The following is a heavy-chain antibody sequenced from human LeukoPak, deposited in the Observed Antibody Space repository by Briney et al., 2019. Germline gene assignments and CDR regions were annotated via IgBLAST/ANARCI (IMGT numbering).Heavy chain of an antibody. Sequence: GGSLRLSCAASGFTFSDYYMSWLRQAPGKGLEWVSYISSSGSTIYYADSVKGRFTISRDYATNSLYLQMNSLRAEDTAVYYCAREGVHPHSFDYWGQGALVTVSS. CDR2: ISSSGSTI. V-gene: IGHV3-11*01. J-gene: IGHJ4*02. CDR1: GFTFSDYY. CDR3: AREGVHPHSFDY. D-gene: IGHD2-8*01.